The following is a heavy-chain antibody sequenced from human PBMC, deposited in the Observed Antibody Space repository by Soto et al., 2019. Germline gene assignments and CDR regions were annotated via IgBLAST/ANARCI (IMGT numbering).Heavy chain of an antibody. CDR3: ARGAGGRYYNDY. V-gene: IGHV3-74*01. CDR2: INFDGTRT. Sequence: EVQLVESGGGLVQPGGSLRLSCAASGFTFSSFWVHWVRQGPGKGLVWLSRINFDGTRTTYADSVKGRFTISRDNAKDTVYLQMNSLRAEDTAVYYCARGAGGRYYNDYWGQGTLVTVSS. J-gene: IGHJ4*02. CDR1: GFTFSSFW. D-gene: IGHD1-26*01.